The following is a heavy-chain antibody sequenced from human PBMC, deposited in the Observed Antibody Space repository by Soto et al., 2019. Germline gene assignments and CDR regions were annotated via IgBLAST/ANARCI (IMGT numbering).Heavy chain of an antibody. J-gene: IGHJ6*02. CDR2: IYYSGST. CDR1: GGSISSYY. CDR3: ARIPTVVSDYYYYGMDV. D-gene: IGHD4-17*01. V-gene: IGHV4-59*01. Sequence: GTLSLTCTVSGGSISSYYWSWMRQPPGKGLEWIGYIYYSGSTNYNPSLKSRVTISVDTSKNQFSLKLSSVAAADTAVYYCARIPTVVSDYYYYGMDVWGQGTTVTVSS.